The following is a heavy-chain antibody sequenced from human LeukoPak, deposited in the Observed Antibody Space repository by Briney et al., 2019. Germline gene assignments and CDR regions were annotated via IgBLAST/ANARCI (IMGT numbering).Heavy chain of an antibody. V-gene: IGHV1-46*01. CDR3: ARNHPRGGGYAY. CDR2: INPSGGSP. D-gene: IGHD5-12*01. Sequence: ASVKVSCKASGHTFTNYGITWVRQAPGQGLEWMGIINPSGGSPTYAQKFQGRISLTWDTSTSTVYMELSSLISDDTAVYYCARNHPRGGGYAYWGQGTLVTVSS. J-gene: IGHJ4*02. CDR1: GHTFTNYG.